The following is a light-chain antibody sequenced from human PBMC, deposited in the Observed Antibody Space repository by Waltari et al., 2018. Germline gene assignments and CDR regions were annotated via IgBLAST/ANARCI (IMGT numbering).Light chain of an antibody. J-gene: IGKJ1*01. CDR2: GAS. CDR3: QQYNNWPRT. CDR1: QSDSSN. V-gene: IGKV3-15*01. Sequence: EIVMTQSPATLSVSPGERATLSCRACQSDSSNLAWYQQKPGQAPRLLIYGASTRATGIPARFSGSGSGTEFTLTISSLQSEDFAVYYCQQYNNWPRTFGQGTKVEIK.